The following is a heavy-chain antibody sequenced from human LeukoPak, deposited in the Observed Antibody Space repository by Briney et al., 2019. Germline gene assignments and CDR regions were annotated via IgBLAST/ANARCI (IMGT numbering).Heavy chain of an antibody. V-gene: IGHV3-23*01. D-gene: IGHD1-20*01. Sequence: QTGGSLRLSCAASGFTFSSYSMNWVRQAPGKGLEWVSAISGSGGSTYYADSVKGRFTISRDNSKNTLYLQMNSLRAEDTAVYYCANNPPIYRNPRYNWNYFDYWGQGTLVTVSS. J-gene: IGHJ4*02. CDR1: GFTFSSYS. CDR2: ISGSGGST. CDR3: ANNPPIYRNPRYNWNYFDY.